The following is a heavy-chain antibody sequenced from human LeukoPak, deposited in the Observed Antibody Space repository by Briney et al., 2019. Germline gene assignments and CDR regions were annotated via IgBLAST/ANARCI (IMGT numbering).Heavy chain of an antibody. V-gene: IGHV3-73*01. Sequence: GRSLRLSCAASGFTFSGSAMHWVRQASGKGLEWVGRIRSKANSYATAYAASVKGRFTISRDDSKNTAYLQMNSLKTEDTAVYYCTRRDDYHNRMDVWGQGTTVTVSS. CDR2: IRSKANSYAT. CDR1: GFTFSGSA. D-gene: IGHD4-11*01. J-gene: IGHJ6*02. CDR3: TRRDDYHNRMDV.